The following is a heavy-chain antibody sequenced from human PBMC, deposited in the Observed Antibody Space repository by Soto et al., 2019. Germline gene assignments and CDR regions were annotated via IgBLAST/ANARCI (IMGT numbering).Heavy chain of an antibody. CDR2: IDPSDSQT. D-gene: IGHD5-12*01. CDR1: GYSFAGYW. CDR3: ARQIYDSNTGPNFQYYFDS. Sequence: PGESLKISCKGSGYSFAGYWITWVRQKPGKGLEWMGRIDPSDSQTYYSPSFRGHVTISATKSITTVFLQWSSLRASDTAMYYCARQIYDSNTGPNFQYYFDSWGQGTPVTVSS. V-gene: IGHV5-10-1*01. J-gene: IGHJ4*02.